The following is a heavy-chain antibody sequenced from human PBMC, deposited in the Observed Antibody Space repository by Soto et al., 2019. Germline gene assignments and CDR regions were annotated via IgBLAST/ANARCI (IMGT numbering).Heavy chain of an antibody. CDR2: MNPNSGNT. CDR3: ARGQLVEVVEAANPRGMYD. V-gene: IGHV1-8*01. Sequence: QVQLVQSGAEVKKPGASVKVSCKASGYTFTSYDINWVRQATGQGLEWMGWMNPNSGNTGYPQKFQGRVTLTRNTTRSTAYMELSSLRSEDTAVYYCARGQLVEVVEAANPRGMYDWGQGTTVTVSS. D-gene: IGHD2-15*01. CDR1: GYTFTSYD. J-gene: IGHJ6*02.